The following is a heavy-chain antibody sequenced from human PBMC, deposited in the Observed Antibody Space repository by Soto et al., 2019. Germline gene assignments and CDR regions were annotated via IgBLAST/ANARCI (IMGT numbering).Heavy chain of an antibody. V-gene: IGHV4-39*01. Sequence: QLQLQESGPGLVKPSETLSLTCSVSGGSISSRAFWWAWIRQPPGKGLEWIGDMYYSGSSYSSPSLKSRVTLSVDTSKNQLSLKLNSVTAADTAVYYCARHPRDDYNYGGSGIFDYWGQGTLVTVSS. CDR2: MYYSGSS. D-gene: IGHD4-4*01. CDR3: ARHPRDDYNYGGSGIFDY. CDR1: GGSISSRAFW. J-gene: IGHJ4*02.